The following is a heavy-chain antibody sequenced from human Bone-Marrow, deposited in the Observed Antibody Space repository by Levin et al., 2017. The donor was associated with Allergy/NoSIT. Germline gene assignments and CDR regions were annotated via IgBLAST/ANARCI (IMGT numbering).Heavy chain of an antibody. J-gene: IGHJ4*02. CDR2: IYSGDSP. CDR3: ARYESHYYFEY. D-gene: IGHD3-3*01. CDR1: GFNVNSKY. Sequence: GGSLRLSCAASGFNVNSKYMSWVRQAPGKGLEWVSLIYSGDSPYYADSVKGRFTISRDNSKNTLYLQMNNLRAEDTAVYYCARYESHYYFEYWGQGTLVTVSS. V-gene: IGHV3-66*01.